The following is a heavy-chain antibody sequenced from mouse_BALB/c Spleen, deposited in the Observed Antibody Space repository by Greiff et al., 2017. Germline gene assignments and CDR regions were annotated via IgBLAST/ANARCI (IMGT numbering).Heavy chain of an antibody. D-gene: IGHD1-1*01. Sequence: EVQGVESGGGLVQPKGSLKLSCAASGFTFNTYAMNWVRQAPGKGLEWVARIRSKSNNYATYYTDSVKDRFTISRDDSQSVLYLQMSNLKTEDTAMYYGVRQYCGSPLGYWGQGTTLTVSS. CDR3: VRQYCGSPLGY. V-gene: IGHV10-1*02. CDR1: GFTFNTYA. J-gene: IGHJ2*01. CDR2: IRSKSNNYAT.